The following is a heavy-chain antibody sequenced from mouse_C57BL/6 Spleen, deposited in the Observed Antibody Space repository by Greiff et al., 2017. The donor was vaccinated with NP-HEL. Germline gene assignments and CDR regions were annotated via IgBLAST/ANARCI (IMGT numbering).Heavy chain of an antibody. D-gene: IGHD2-14*01. Sequence: EVKLVESGGGLVKPGGSLKLSCAASGFTFSDYGMHWVRQAPEKGLEWVAYISSGSSTIYYADTVKGRFTISRDNAKNTLFLPMTSLRSEDTAMYYCARGVRLWYVDVWGTGTTVTVSS. CDR3: ARGVRLWYVDV. CDR1: GFTFSDYG. V-gene: IGHV5-17*01. CDR2: ISSGSSTI. J-gene: IGHJ1*03.